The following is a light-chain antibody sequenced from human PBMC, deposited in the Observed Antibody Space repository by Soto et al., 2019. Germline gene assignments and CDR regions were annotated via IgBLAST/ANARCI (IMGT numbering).Light chain of an antibody. J-gene: IGLJ2*01. CDR1: SSDVGGYNY. V-gene: IGLV2-14*01. CDR3: SSYTSSIVV. Sequence: QSVLTQPASVSGSPGQSITISCTGTSSDVGGYNYVSWYQQHPGKAPKLMIYDVSNRPSGVSNRFSGSKSGNTASLTISGRQAEDEADYYCSSYTSSIVVFGGGTKVTVL. CDR2: DVS.